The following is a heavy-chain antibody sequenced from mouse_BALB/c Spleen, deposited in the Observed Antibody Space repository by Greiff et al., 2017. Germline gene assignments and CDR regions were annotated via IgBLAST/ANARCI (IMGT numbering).Heavy chain of an antibody. Sequence: EVNLVESGGGLVQPGGSLRLSCATSGFTFSDFYMEWVRQPPGKRLEWIAASRNKANDYTTEYSASVKGRFIVSRDTSQSILYLQMNALRAEDTAIYYCARGFYGNYVGFAYWGQGTLVTVSA. CDR2: SRNKANDYTT. CDR3: ARGFYGNYVGFAY. CDR1: GFTFSDFY. V-gene: IGHV7-1*02. D-gene: IGHD2-1*01. J-gene: IGHJ3*01.